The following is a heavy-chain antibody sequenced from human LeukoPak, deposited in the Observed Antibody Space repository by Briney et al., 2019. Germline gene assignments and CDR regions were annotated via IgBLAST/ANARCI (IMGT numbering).Heavy chain of an antibody. CDR2: INPNSGGT. V-gene: IGHV1-2*02. D-gene: IGHD3-3*01. Sequence: ASVKVSCKASGYTFTGYYMHWVRQAPAQGLEWMGWINPNSGGTNYAQKFQGRVTMTRDTSISTAYMELSRLRSDDTAVYYCARDPRGFWSGYSDPHFDYWGQGTLVTVSS. J-gene: IGHJ4*02. CDR3: ARDPRGFWSGYSDPHFDY. CDR1: GYTFTGYY.